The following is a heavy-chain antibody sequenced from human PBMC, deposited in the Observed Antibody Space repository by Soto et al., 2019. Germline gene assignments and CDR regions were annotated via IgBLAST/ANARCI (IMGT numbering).Heavy chain of an antibody. CDR2: ISGLSATT. Sequence: EVVLVNAGGGFVRPGESLRLSCGASGFRFTSFGMNWVRQGPGKGLEWLSYISGLSATTYYADSVRGRFTVSRDNDMNLLFLQLNNLRDDDTAVYYCTRGGAARPDYWGQGSRVVVSS. V-gene: IGHV3-48*02. J-gene: IGHJ4*02. D-gene: IGHD2-15*01. CDR3: TRGGAARPDY. CDR1: GFRFTSFG.